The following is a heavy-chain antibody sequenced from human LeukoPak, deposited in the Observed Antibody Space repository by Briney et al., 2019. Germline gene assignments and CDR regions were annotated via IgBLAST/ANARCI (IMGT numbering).Heavy chain of an antibody. J-gene: IGHJ3*02. V-gene: IGHV1-18*01. CDR2: ISAYNGNT. D-gene: IGHD2-2*01. CDR3: ARDRDIVVVPAAIGYDAFDI. Sequence: GASVKVSCKASGYTFTSYGISWVRQAPGQGLEWMGWISAYNGNTNYAQKLQGRVTMTTDTSTSTAYMELRSLRSDDTAVYYCARDRDIVVVPAAIGYDAFDIWGQGTMVTVSS. CDR1: GYTFTSYG.